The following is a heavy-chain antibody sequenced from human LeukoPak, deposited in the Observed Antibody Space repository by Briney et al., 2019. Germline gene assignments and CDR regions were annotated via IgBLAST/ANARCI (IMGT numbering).Heavy chain of an antibody. CDR3: ARGLEDAFDI. CDR1: GFTLSSYS. V-gene: IGHV3-48*01. D-gene: IGHD5-12*01. CDR2: ISGTGSTI. Sequence: PGGSLRLSCAASGFTLSSYSMNWVRQAPGKGLEWLSYISGTGSTIYYADSVKGRFTISRDNAKNSLYLQMNSLRAEDTAVYYCARGLEDAFDIWGQGTMVTVSS. J-gene: IGHJ3*02.